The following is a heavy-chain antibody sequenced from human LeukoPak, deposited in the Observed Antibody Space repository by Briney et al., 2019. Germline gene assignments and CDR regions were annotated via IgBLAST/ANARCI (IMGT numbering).Heavy chain of an antibody. J-gene: IGHJ5*02. D-gene: IGHD3-9*01. CDR1: GFTFSSYG. CDR3: AKAYDILTGKPNWFDP. V-gene: IGHV3-30*02. Sequence: GGSLRLSCAASGFTFSSYGMHWVRQAPGKGLEWVAFIRYDGSNKYYADSVKGRFTISRDNSKNTLYLQMNSLSAEDTAVYYCAKAYDILTGKPNWFDPWGQGTLVTVSS. CDR2: IRYDGSNK.